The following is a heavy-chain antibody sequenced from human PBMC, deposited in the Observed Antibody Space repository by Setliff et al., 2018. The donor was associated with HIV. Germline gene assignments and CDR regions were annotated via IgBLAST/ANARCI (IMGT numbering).Heavy chain of an antibody. D-gene: IGHD6-13*01. CDR3: ATLSSNWHLDY. J-gene: IGHJ4*02. V-gene: IGHV3-23*01. CDR1: GFTFSTYP. CDR2: ISGSGGST. Sequence: GGSLRLSCAASGFTFSTYPMSWVRQAPGKGLEWVSGISGSGGSTYYADSVKGRFTISRDNAKNTLYLQMNSLRAEDTAVYYCATLSSNWHLDYWGQGTLVTVSS.